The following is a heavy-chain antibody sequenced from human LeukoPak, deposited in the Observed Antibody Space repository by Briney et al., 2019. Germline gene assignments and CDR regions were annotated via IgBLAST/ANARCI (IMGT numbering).Heavy chain of an antibody. V-gene: IGHV4-34*01. J-gene: IGHJ6*03. CDR3: ATVPGTMIITFWGDLYYMDV. CDR1: GGSFSGYY. Sequence: SETLSLTCAVYGGSFSGYYWSWIRQPPGKGLEWIGEINHSGSTNYNPSLKSRVTISVDTSKNQFSLKLSSVTAADTAVYYCATVPGTMIITFWGDLYYMDVWGKGTTVTVSS. D-gene: IGHD3-16*01. CDR2: INHSGST.